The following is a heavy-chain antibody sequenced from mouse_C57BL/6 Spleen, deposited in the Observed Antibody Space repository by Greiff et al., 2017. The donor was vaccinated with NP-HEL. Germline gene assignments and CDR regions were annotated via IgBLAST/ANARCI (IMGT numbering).Heavy chain of an antibody. J-gene: IGHJ3*01. CDR3: ARPYYDGSREFAY. CDR2: IYPSDSET. D-gene: IGHD1-1*01. V-gene: IGHV1-61*01. Sequence: VQLQQSGAELVRPGSSVKLSCKASGYTFTSYWMDWVKQRPGQGLEWIGNIYPSDSETHYNQKFKDKATLTVDKSSSTAYMQLSSLTSEDSAVYYCARPYYDGSREFAYWGQGTLVTVSA. CDR1: GYTFTSYW.